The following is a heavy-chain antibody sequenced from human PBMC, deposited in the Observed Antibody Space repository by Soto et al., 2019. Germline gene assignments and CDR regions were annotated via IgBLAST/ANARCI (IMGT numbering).Heavy chain of an antibody. D-gene: IGHD3-10*01. CDR2: ISGSGGST. CDR3: ARDRGDTYYYYGMDV. J-gene: IGHJ6*02. V-gene: IGHV3-23*01. Sequence: PGGSLRLSCAASGFTFSSYAMSWVRQALGKGLEWVSAISGSGGSTYYADSVKGRFTISRDNSKNTLYLQMNSLRAEDTAVYYCARDRGDTYYYYGMDVWGQGTTVTVSS. CDR1: GFTFSSYA.